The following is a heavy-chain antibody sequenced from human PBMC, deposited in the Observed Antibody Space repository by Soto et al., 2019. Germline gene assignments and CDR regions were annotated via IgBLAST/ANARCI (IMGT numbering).Heavy chain of an antibody. CDR3: ARDPGTTGTTLFDY. V-gene: IGHV3-48*03. CDR1: GFTFSSYE. J-gene: IGHJ4*02. CDR2: ISSSGSTI. Sequence: GGSLRLSCAASGFTFSSYEMNWVRQAPGKGLEWVSYISSSGSTIYYADSVKGRFTISRVNAKNSLYLQMNSLRAEDTAVYYCARDPGTTGTTLFDYWGQGTLVTVSS. D-gene: IGHD1-1*01.